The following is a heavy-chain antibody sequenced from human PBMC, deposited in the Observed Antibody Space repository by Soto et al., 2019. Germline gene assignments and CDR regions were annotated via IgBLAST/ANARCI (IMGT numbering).Heavy chain of an antibody. Sequence: EVQLVESGGGLVQPGRSLRLSCAASGFTFDDYAMHWFRQAPGKGLEWVSGISWNSGSIGPADSVKGRFTISRDNAKNSLYLQMNSLRAEDTALYYCAKAGYCSSTSCYDWFDPWGQGTLVTVSS. J-gene: IGHJ5*02. CDR2: ISWNSGSI. CDR1: GFTFDDYA. D-gene: IGHD2-2*01. CDR3: AKAGYCSSTSCYDWFDP. V-gene: IGHV3-9*01.